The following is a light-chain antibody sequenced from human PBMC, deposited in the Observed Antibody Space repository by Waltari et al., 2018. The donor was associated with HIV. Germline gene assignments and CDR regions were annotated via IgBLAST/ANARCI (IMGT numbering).Light chain of an antibody. CDR3: SSYAGSNNYVV. CDR2: EVT. J-gene: IGLJ2*01. CDR1: SSDVGGYNY. Sequence: QSALTQPPSASGSPGQPVTIACTGTSSDVGGYNYVSWYQQYPGKAPKLIIYEVTTRPSGVPDRFSGSKSGNTASLTVSGLQAEDEADYYCSSYAGSNNYVVFGGGTRLTVL. V-gene: IGLV2-8*01.